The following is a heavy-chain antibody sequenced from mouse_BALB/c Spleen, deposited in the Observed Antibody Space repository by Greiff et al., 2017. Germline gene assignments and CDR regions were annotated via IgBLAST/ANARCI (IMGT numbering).Heavy chain of an antibody. V-gene: IGHV3-2*02. Sequence: EVQLVESGPGLVKPSQSLSLSCTVTGYSFTSDYVWYLIRQLPGNHLEWMGYISNSGSTSYNPSLKSRISITRDTSKNQCFLQLNAVTTEDTATYDGARRYDAMDYWGQGTSVTVSS. J-gene: IGHJ4*01. CDR3: ARRYDAMDY. CDR2: ISNSGST. CDR1: GYSFTSDYV. D-gene: IGHD2-10*02.